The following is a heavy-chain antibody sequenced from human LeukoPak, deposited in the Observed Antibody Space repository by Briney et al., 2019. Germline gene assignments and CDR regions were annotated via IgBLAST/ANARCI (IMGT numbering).Heavy chain of an antibody. J-gene: IGHJ3*02. CDR2: IYYSGST. D-gene: IGHD3-22*01. Sequence: SETLSLTCTVSGGSISSSSYYWGWIRQPPGKGLEWIGSIYYSGSTYYNPSLKSRVTISVDTSKNQFSLKLSSVTAADTAVYYCARVSYYYDSSGYYGAFDIWGQGTMVTVSS. CDR3: ARVSYYYDSSGYYGAFDI. V-gene: IGHV4-39*07. CDR1: GGSISSSSYY.